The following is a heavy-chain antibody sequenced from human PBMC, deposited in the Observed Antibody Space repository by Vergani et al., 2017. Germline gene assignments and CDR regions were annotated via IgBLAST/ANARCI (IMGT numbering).Heavy chain of an antibody. J-gene: IGHJ6*03. V-gene: IGHV4-59*01. CDR1: GGSISSYY. CDR2: IYYSGST. Sequence: QVQLQESGPGLVKPSETLSLTCTVSGGSISSYYWSWIRQPPGKGLEWIGYIYYSGSTNYNPSLKSRVTISVDTSKNQFSLKLSSVTAADTAVYYCASSYVRDYYYYMDVWGKGP. CDR3: ASSYVRDYYYYMDV. D-gene: IGHD1-26*01.